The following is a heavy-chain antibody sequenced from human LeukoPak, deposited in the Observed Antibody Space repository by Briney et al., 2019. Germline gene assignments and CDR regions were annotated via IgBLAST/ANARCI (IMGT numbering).Heavy chain of an antibody. CDR3: ARGLRWFGEPRGFDI. Sequence: SETLSLTCTVSGGSISSYYWSWIRQPAGKGLEWIGRIYTSGSTNYNPSLKSRVTMSVDTSKNQFSLKLSSVTAADTAVYYCARGLRWFGEPRGFDIWGQGTMVTVSS. V-gene: IGHV4-4*07. J-gene: IGHJ3*02. CDR2: IYTSGST. D-gene: IGHD3-10*01. CDR1: GGSISSYY.